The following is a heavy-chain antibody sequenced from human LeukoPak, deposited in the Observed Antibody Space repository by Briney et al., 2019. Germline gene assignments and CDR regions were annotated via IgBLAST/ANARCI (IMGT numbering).Heavy chain of an antibody. CDR1: GFNFRNAW. Sequence: NTGRSLRLSCAASGFNFRNAWMSWVRQAPGKGLEWVGRLKSKTDGGTVDYAAPVKGRFTISRDDSKNTLYLQMNSLQTEDTAVYYCTTDEGSGYSGSYYLDYWGQGTLVTVSS. D-gene: IGHD1-26*01. CDR3: TTDEGSGYSGSYYLDY. J-gene: IGHJ4*02. CDR2: LKSKTDGGTV. V-gene: IGHV3-15*01.